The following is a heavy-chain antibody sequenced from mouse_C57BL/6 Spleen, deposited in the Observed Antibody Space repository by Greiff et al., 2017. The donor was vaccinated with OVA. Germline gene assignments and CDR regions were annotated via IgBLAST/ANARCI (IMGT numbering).Heavy chain of an antibody. CDR2: IYPGDGDT. D-gene: IGHD1-1*01. CDR3: ARTGSSYWYFDV. V-gene: IGHV1-80*01. Sequence: QVQLKESGAELVKPGASVKISCKASGYAFSSYWMNWVKQRPGKGLEWIGQIYPGDGDTNYNGKFKGKATLTADKSSSTAYMQLSSLTSEDSAVYFCARTGSSYWYFDVWGTGTTVTVSS. CDR1: GYAFSSYW. J-gene: IGHJ1*03.